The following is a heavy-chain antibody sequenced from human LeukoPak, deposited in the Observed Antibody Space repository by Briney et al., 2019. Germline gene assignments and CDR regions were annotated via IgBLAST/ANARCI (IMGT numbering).Heavy chain of an antibody. CDR2: IYYSGST. CDR1: GGSISSSSYY. CDR3: ARDSSGSYSDFDY. Sequence: SETLSLTCTVSGGSISSSSYYWGWIRQPPGKGLEWIGSIYYSGSTYYNPSLKSRVTISVDTSKNQFSLKLSSVTAADTAVYYCARDSSGSYSDFDYWGQGTLVTVSS. D-gene: IGHD1-26*01. V-gene: IGHV4-39*07. J-gene: IGHJ4*02.